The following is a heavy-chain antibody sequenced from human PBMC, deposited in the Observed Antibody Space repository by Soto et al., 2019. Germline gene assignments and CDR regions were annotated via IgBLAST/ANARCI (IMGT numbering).Heavy chain of an antibody. CDR3: ARGLRRYDSSGYPPGY. D-gene: IGHD3-22*01. V-gene: IGHV3-21*06. Sequence: PGGSLRLSCAASGFTFTRFSMNWVRQAPGKGLEWASSIGSTTNYIYYGDSMKGRFTISRDNAKNSLYLEMNSLRAEDTAVYYCARGLRRYDSSGYPPGYWGQGTLVTVSS. CDR1: GFTFTRFS. CDR2: IGSTTNYI. J-gene: IGHJ4*02.